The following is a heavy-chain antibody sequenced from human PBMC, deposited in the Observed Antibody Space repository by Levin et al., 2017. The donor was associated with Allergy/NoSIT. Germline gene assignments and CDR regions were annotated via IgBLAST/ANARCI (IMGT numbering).Heavy chain of an antibody. Sequence: GGSLRLSCAASGFTFTSYAMSWVRQAPGKGLEWVSGISGSASSAYYTDPVKGRFTISRDNSKNVVYLQMNSLRVEDTAVYYCAKDKAIATRARYFERWGRGTLVTVSS. CDR2: ISGSASSA. J-gene: IGHJ2*01. V-gene: IGHV3-23*01. CDR1: GFTFTSYA. D-gene: IGHD6-6*01. CDR3: AKDKAIATRARYFER.